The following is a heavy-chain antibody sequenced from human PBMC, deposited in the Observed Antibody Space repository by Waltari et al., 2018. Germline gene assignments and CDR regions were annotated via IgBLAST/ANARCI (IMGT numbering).Heavy chain of an antibody. CDR1: GFTFNRYD. D-gene: IGHD1-26*01. V-gene: IGHV3-48*01. CDR2: LSPTGSIT. J-gene: IGHJ4*02. CDR3: ARDSGSHDY. Sequence: EVKLVESGGGLVQPGGSLRLSCTASGFTFNRYDMHWVRQAPGRGLGWVSALSPTGSITHYPESRRGRVTISRDNDKNSLFLQIKSLRAEDTAVYFCARDSGSHDYWGQGTLVTVSS.